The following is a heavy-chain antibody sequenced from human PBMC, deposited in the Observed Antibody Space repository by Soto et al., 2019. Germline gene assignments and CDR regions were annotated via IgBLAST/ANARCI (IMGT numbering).Heavy chain of an antibody. CDR3: AKDIRGAAY. D-gene: IGHD2-15*01. J-gene: IGHJ4*02. Sequence: QVQLVESGGGLVKPGGSLRLSCAASGFTFSDYYMSWIRQAPGKGLEWVSYISASGGTTYYADSVKGRFTMSRDNSKNTLYLQINSLRAEDTAVYYCAKDIRGAAYWGQGTLVTVSS. CDR1: GFTFSDYY. CDR2: ISASGGTT. V-gene: IGHV3-11*01.